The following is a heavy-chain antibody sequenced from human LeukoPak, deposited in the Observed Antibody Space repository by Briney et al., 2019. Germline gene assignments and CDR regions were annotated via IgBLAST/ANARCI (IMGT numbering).Heavy chain of an antibody. CDR3: ARDRMTTVTTGLFQH. D-gene: IGHD4-17*01. CDR2: ISSSSSTI. CDR1: GFTFSSYS. V-gene: IGHV3-48*01. J-gene: IGHJ1*01. Sequence: GSLRLSCAASGFTFSSYSMNWVRQAPGKGLEWVSYISSSSSTIYYADSVKGRFTISRDNAKNSLYLQMNSLRAEDTAVYYCARDRMTTVTTGLFQHWGQGTLVTVSS.